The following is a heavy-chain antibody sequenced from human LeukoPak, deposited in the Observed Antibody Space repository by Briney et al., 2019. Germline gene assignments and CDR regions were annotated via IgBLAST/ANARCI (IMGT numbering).Heavy chain of an antibody. D-gene: IGHD6-19*01. CDR3: AKSIAVAEYYHYGMGV. J-gene: IGHJ6*04. CDR1: GFYFNNYA. CDR2: ISGSGDST. V-gene: IGHV3-23*01. Sequence: AGSLRLSCAAYGFYFNNYAMSWVRQPPGKGLEWVSTISGSGDSTDYADSVKGRFTISRDNSKHTLYLQMNSLSAEDTALYYWAKSIAVAEYYHYGMGVWGKGTTVTVSS.